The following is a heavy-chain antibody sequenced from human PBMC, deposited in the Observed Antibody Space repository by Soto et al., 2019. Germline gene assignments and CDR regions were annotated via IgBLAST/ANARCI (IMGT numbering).Heavy chain of an antibody. CDR2: IYPGDSDA. J-gene: IGHJ6*02. CDR1: GYIMKNYW. V-gene: IGHV5-51*01. CDR3: AIHIAPPYYYYGMDV. D-gene: IGHD6-13*01. Sequence: PVESLKISCNASGYIMKNYWIGWVRQMPWKGLEWMGIIYPGDSDARYSPSFQGQVTISADKSISTAYLQWSSLKASDTAMYYCAIHIAPPYYYYGMDVWGQGTTVTVSS.